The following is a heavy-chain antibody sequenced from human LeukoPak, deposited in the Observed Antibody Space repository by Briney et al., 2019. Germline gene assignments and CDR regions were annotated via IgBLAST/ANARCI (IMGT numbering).Heavy chain of an antibody. CDR3: ARSIAAAGTFFDY. CDR2: IYPGDSDT. CDR1: GSSFTNSW. V-gene: IGHV5-51*01. J-gene: IGHJ4*02. Sequence: PGESLKISCKGSGSSFTNSWIAWVRQMPGKGLEWMGIIYPGDSDTRYSPSFQGQVTISADKSISTAYLQWSSLKASDTAMYYCARSIAAAGTFFDYWGQGTLVTVSS. D-gene: IGHD6-13*01.